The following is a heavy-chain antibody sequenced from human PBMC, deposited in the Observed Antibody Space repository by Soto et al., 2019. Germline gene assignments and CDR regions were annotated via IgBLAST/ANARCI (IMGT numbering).Heavy chain of an antibody. J-gene: IGHJ4*02. Sequence: PSETLSLTCTVSGGSISSSSYYWGWIRQPPGKGLEWIGSIYYSGSTYYNPSLKSRVTISVDTSKNQFSLKLSSVTAADTAVYYCARKLASGYSYGHGTPFDYWGQGTLVTVSS. V-gene: IGHV4-39*01. CDR3: ARKLASGYSYGHGTPFDY. CDR1: GGSISSSSYY. CDR2: IYYSGST. D-gene: IGHD5-18*01.